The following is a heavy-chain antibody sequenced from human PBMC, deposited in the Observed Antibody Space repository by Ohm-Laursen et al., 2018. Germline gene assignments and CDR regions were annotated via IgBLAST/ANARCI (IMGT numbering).Heavy chain of an antibody. D-gene: IGHD3/OR15-3a*01. CDR3: AKDPHDFWAGYHTYFDY. Sequence: GTLSLTCAVYGGSFSGHYWSWVRQPPGKGLEWIGEITHRGSPKYSLSLKSRVTISVDTSKNQFSLKLTSVTAADTAEYYCAKDPHDFWAGYHTYFDYWGQGSLVTVSS. V-gene: IGHV4-34*01. CDR1: GGSFSGHY. CDR2: ITHRGSP. J-gene: IGHJ4*02.